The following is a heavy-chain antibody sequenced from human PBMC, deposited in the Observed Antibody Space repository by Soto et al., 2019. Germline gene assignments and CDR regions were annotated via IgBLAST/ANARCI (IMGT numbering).Heavy chain of an antibody. CDR3: ARGPQAQYSSSSVWYFDL. J-gene: IGHJ2*01. CDR2: IIPIFGTA. D-gene: IGHD6-6*01. CDR1: GGTFSSYA. Sequence: QVQLVQSGAEVKKPGSSVKVSCKASGGTFSSYAISWVRQAPGQGLEWMGGIIPIFGTANYAQKFQGRVTITADESTSTAYMELRSLRSEDTAVYYCARGPQAQYSSSSVWYFDLWGRGTLVTVSS. V-gene: IGHV1-69*01.